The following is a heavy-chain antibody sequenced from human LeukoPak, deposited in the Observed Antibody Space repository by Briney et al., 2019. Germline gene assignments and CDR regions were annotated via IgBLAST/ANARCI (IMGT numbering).Heavy chain of an antibody. D-gene: IGHD1-26*01. CDR1: GFTFSSYA. J-gene: IGHJ4*02. CDR2: ITGSGGST. CDR3: ARGQVGGTLSVFDY. V-gene: IGHV3-23*01. Sequence: PGGSLRLSCAASGFTFSSYAMAWVRQAPGKGLEWVSGITGSGGSTYYYADSVKGRFTISRDNSKNTLYLQMHSLRAEDTAVYYCARGQVGGTLSVFDYWGQGTLVTVPS.